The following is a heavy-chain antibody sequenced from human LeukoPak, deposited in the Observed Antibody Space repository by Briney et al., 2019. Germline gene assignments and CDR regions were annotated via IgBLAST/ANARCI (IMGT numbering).Heavy chain of an antibody. CDR2: IIPILGIA. Sequence: SVKVSCKASGGTFSSYAISWVRQAPGQGLEWMGRIIPILGIANYAQEFQGRVTITADKSTSTAYMELSSLRSEDTAVYYCARAYDSSGYYDQTYGMDVWGQGTTVTVSS. CDR3: ARAYDSSGYYDQTYGMDV. J-gene: IGHJ6*02. V-gene: IGHV1-69*04. CDR1: GGTFSSYA. D-gene: IGHD3-22*01.